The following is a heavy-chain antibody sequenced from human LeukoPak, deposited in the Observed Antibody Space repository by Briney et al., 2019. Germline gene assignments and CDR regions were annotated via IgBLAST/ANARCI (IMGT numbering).Heavy chain of an antibody. D-gene: IGHD5-18*01. CDR1: GGSISSGGYY. CDR2: IYHSGST. Sequence: SETLSLTCTVSGGSISSGGYYWSWIRQPPGKGLEWIGYIYHSGSTYYNPSLKSRVTISVDRSKNQFSLKLSSVTAADTAVYYCAGGVQLWGPGFDYWGQGTLVTVSS. CDR3: AGGVQLWGPGFDY. V-gene: IGHV4-30-2*01. J-gene: IGHJ4*02.